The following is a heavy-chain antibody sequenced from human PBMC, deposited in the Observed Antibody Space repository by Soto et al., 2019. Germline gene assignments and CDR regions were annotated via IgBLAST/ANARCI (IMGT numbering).Heavy chain of an antibody. Sequence: ASVKVSCKASGYTFTGYYMHWVRQAPGQGLEWMGWINPNSGGTNYAQKFQGRVTMTADKSISTAYMELSSLRSEDTAVYYCASSYGDYGYYYGMDVWGQGTTVTVSS. CDR3: ASSYGDYGYYYGMDV. V-gene: IGHV1-2*02. CDR1: GYTFTGYY. CDR2: INPNSGGT. J-gene: IGHJ6*02. D-gene: IGHD4-17*01.